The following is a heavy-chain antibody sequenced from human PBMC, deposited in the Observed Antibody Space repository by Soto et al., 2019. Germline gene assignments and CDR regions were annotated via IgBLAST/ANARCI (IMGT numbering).Heavy chain of an antibody. V-gene: IGHV4-59*01. J-gene: IGHJ5*02. Sequence: QVQLQESGPGLVKPSETLSLTCTVSGGSISSYYWRWIRQPPGNGLECIGYIYYSGSTNYNPSLKSRVTISVDTSKNQFSLKLSSVTAADTAVYYCARGLYSYGSRHWFDPWGQGTLVTVSS. D-gene: IGHD5-18*01. CDR2: IYYSGST. CDR3: ARGLYSYGSRHWFDP. CDR1: GGSISSYY.